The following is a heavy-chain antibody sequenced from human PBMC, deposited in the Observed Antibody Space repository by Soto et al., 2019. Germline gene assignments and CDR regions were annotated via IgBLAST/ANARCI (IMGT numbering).Heavy chain of an antibody. CDR3: ARDTHYDSSGYYLEY. J-gene: IGHJ4*02. V-gene: IGHV4-39*07. D-gene: IGHD3-22*01. CDR1: GGSISSSSYY. CDR2: IYYSGST. Sequence: SEPLALTCTVSGGSISSSSYYWGWIRQPPGKGLEWIGSIYYSGSTYYNPSLKSRVTISVDTSKNQFSLKLSSVTAADTAVYYCARDTHYDSSGYYLEYWGQGTLVTVSS.